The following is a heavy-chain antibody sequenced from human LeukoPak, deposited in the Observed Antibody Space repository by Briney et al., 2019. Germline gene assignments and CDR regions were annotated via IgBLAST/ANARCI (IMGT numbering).Heavy chain of an antibody. CDR2: ISWNSGSI. CDR3: AKDTNYDSSRTFDY. D-gene: IGHD3-22*01. J-gene: IGHJ4*02. CDR1: GFTFDDYG. V-gene: IGHV3-9*01. Sequence: GGSLRLSCAASGFTFDDYGMHWVRQAPGKGLEWVSGISWNSGSIGYADSVKGRFTISRDNAKNSLYLQMNSLKPEDTALYYCAKDTNYDSSRTFDYWGQGTLVTVSS.